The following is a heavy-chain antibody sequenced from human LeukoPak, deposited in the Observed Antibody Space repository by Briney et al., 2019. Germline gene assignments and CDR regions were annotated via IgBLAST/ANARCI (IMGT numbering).Heavy chain of an antibody. CDR3: ARDYDFWSGYWSWFDP. CDR2: INWNGGST. CDR1: GFTFDDYG. Sequence: GGSLRLSCAASGFTFDDYGMSWVRQAPGKGLEWVSGINWNGGSTGYADSVKGRFTISRDNAKNSLYLQMNSLRAEDTALYYCARDYDFWSGYWSWFDPWGQGTLVTVSS. J-gene: IGHJ5*02. V-gene: IGHV3-20*04. D-gene: IGHD3-3*01.